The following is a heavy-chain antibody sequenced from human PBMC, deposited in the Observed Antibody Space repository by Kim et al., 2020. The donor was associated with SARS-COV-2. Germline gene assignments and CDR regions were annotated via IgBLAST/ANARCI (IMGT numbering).Heavy chain of an antibody. J-gene: IGHJ5*02. CDR3: AKTGLPRFLDWFDH. CDR1: GFTFKNYA. CDR2: ISGSGDRT. Sequence: GGSLRLSCGASGFTFKNYAMSWVRQAPGKGLEWVSGISGSGDRTYYAGSVRGRFTVSRDNSNNMLYLQMNTLRVDDTAVYHCAKTGLPRFLDWFDHWGQGTLVTVSS. V-gene: IGHV3-23*01. D-gene: IGHD3-3*01.